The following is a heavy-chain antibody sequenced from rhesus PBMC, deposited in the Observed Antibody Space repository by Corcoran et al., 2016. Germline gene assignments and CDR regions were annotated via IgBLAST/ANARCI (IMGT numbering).Heavy chain of an antibody. CDR3: ARYDGSGFFSSDY. CDR1: GGSISGGYG. CDR2: IYSSNGNT. J-gene: IGHJ4*01. V-gene: IGHV4-76*01. Sequence: QVQLQESGPGLLKPSDTLSLTCAVSGGSISGGYGWVWFRQPPGTGLGWSGSIYSSNGNTYYNPSLKIRVTISTDTSKNQFSLKLSSVTAADTAVYYCARYDGSGFFSSDYWGQGVLVTVSS. D-gene: IGHD2-21*01.